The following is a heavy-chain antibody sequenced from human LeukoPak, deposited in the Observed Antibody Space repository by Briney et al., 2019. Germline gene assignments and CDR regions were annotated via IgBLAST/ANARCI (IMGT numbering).Heavy chain of an antibody. J-gene: IGHJ4*02. V-gene: IGHV3-48*03. D-gene: IGHD6-6*01. CDR3: VRDLGSSSTI. CDR1: GFTFSSYE. CDR2: ISSSGSTI. Sequence: PGGSLRLSCAASGFTFSSYEMEWVRQAPGKGLEWVSYISSSGSTILYADSVKGRFTISRDNAKNSLYLQINSLRAEDTAVYYCVRDLGSSSTIWGQGTLVTVSS.